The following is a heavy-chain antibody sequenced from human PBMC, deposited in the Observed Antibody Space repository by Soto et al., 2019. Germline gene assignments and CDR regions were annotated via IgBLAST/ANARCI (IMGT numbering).Heavy chain of an antibody. CDR1: GFIFSASA. J-gene: IGHJ6*03. Sequence: GSLRLSCAASGFIFSASAIHWVRQAAGKGPEWVGRIRSKANSYATAYAASVQGRFTISRDDSKNTAYLQMNSLKSEDTAVYYCATPWTNYYHYMDVWGKGTTVTVSS. CDR2: IRSKANSYAT. V-gene: IGHV3-73*01. CDR3: ATPWTNYYHYMDV. D-gene: IGHD5-12*01.